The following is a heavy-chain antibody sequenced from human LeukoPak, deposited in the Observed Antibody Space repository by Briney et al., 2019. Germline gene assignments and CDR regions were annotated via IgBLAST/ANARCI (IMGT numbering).Heavy chain of an antibody. CDR2: ISAYSGNT. Sequence: ASVKVSCKASGYTFTSYAISWVRQAPGQGREWMGWISAYSGNTDYAQKLQVRVTMTTDTPTSTAYMELRGLRSDDTAVYYCARVVVVGDNYFDYWGQGTLVTVSS. CDR1: GYTFTSYA. CDR3: ARVVVVGDNYFDY. D-gene: IGHD2-15*01. J-gene: IGHJ4*02. V-gene: IGHV1-18*01.